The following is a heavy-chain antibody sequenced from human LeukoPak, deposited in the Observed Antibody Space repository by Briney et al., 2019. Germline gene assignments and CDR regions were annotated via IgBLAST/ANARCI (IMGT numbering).Heavy chain of an antibody. CDR3: ARVIYDYVWGSFYYYYYMDV. J-gene: IGHJ6*03. Sequence: PSETLSLTCTVSGGSISSSSYYWGWIRQPPGKGLEWIGSIYYSGSTYYNPSLKSRVTISVDTSKNQFSLKLSSVTAADTAVYYCARVIYDYVWGSFYYYYYMDVWGKGTTVTISS. V-gene: IGHV4-39*07. CDR1: GGSISSSSYY. CDR2: IYYSGST. D-gene: IGHD3-16*01.